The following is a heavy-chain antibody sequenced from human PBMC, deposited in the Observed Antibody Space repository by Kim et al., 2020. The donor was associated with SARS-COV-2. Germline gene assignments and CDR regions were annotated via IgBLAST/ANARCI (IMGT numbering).Heavy chain of an antibody. V-gene: IGHV3-23*01. CDR3: AKGGGCGSGAYFNF. J-gene: IGHJ4*02. Sequence: GGSLRLSCAASGFTFGSYAMNWVRQAPGKGLEWVSAISDNSSSTYYADSVKGRFTISRDNAKNSLYLQMNSLRPDDTALYYCAKGGGCGSGAYFNFWGQGTLVTVSS. CDR1: GFTFGSYA. D-gene: IGHD3-10*01. CDR2: ISDNSSST.